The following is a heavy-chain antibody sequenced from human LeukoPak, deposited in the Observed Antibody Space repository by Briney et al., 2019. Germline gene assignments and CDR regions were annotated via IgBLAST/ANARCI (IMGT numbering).Heavy chain of an antibody. CDR3: ARDHGIAAAGALYFDY. CDR1: GFAFSSYA. D-gene: IGHD6-13*01. CDR2: ISYDGSNK. V-gene: IGHV3-30*04. J-gene: IGHJ4*02. Sequence: GRSLRLSCAASGFAFSSYAMHWVRQAPGKGLEWVAVISYDGSNKYYADSVKGRFTISRDNSKNTLYLQMNSLRAEDTAVYYCARDHGIAAAGALYFDYWGQGTLVTVSS.